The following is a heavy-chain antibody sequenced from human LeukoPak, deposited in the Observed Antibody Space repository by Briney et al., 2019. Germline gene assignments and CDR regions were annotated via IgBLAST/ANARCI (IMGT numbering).Heavy chain of an antibody. J-gene: IGHJ4*02. Sequence: PSETLSLTCAVYGGSFSGYYWSWIRQPPGKGLEWIGEISHSGSTNYNPSLKSRVTISVDTSKNQFSLKLSSVTAADTAVYYCAGIDYGFDYWGQGTLVTVSS. CDR2: ISHSGST. V-gene: IGHV4-34*01. CDR3: AGIDYGFDY. CDR1: GGSFSGYY. D-gene: IGHD4-17*01.